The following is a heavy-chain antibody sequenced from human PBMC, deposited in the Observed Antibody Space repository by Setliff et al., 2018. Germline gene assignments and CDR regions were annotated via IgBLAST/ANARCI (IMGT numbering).Heavy chain of an antibody. D-gene: IGHD3-3*01. V-gene: IGHV1-3*01. Sequence: ASVKVSCKASGYTSTTNALHWVRQAPGQSLEWMGWITAGNGDTKYSQKLQGRVTMTTDTSTSTAYMELRSLRSDDTAVYYCARERRLGVVILDFDYWGQGTLVTVSS. CDR2: ITAGNGDT. CDR3: ARERRLGVVILDFDY. CDR1: GYTSTTNA. J-gene: IGHJ4*02.